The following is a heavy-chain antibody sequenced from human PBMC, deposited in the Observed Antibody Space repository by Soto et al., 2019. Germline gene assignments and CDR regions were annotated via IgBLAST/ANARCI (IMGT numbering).Heavy chain of an antibody. Sequence: PGGSLRLSCAASGFSFSDYAMHWLRQAPGKGLEWVAAISYDGSGKYFADSVKGRFTISRDSSKNTVSLEMTSLRAEDTAVYYCAKGGRQWLVTSDFNYWGQGALVTVSS. V-gene: IGHV3-30-3*01. CDR2: ISYDGSGK. CDR3: AKGGRQWLVTSDFNY. D-gene: IGHD6-19*01. J-gene: IGHJ4*02. CDR1: GFSFSDYA.